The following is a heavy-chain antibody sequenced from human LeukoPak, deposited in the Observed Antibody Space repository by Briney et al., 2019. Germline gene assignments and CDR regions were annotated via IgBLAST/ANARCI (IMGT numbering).Heavy chain of an antibody. Sequence: PGGSLRLSCAASGFSFGDYGMHWVRQAPGKGLEWVSLISRDGSGTYYTDSVKGRFTISRDDSKNSLYLQMNRLRTEDTALYYWAKDSVAFGSGTAYIGNYFDYWGQGALVTVSS. D-gene: IGHD3-10*01. CDR2: ISRDGSGT. V-gene: IGHV3-43*02. J-gene: IGHJ4*02. CDR3: AKDSVAFGSGTAYIGNYFDY. CDR1: GFSFGDYG.